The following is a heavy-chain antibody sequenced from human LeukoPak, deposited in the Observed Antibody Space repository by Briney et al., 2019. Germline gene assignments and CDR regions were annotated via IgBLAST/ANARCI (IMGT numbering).Heavy chain of an antibody. D-gene: IGHD3-10*01. CDR2: IYHSGST. J-gene: IGHJ1*01. CDR1: GGSFSGYY. Sequence: SETLSLTCAVYGGSFSGYYWSWIRQPPGKGLEWIGSIYHSGSTYYNPSLKSRVTISVDTSKNQFSLNLSSVTAADTAVYYCARGGSLKYFQHWGQGTLVTVSS. CDR3: ARGGSLKYFQH. V-gene: IGHV4-34*01.